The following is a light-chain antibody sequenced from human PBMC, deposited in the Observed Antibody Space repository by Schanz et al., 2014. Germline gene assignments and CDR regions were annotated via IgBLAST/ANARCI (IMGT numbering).Light chain of an antibody. Sequence: QSVLTQPPSASGAPGQRVTISCTGSSSNIGAGYDVHWYQQLPGTAPKLLIYGNSNRPSGGPGRFSGSRSGTSASLAITGLQAEDEADYYCCSYAGTYTYVFGTGTKLTVL. V-gene: IGLV1-40*01. J-gene: IGLJ1*01. CDR1: SSNIGAGYD. CDR2: GNS. CDR3: CSYAGTYTYV.